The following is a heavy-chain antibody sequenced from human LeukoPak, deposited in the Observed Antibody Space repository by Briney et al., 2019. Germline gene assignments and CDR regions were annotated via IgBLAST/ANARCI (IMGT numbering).Heavy chain of an antibody. CDR2: ISGSGGST. D-gene: IGHD7-27*01. V-gene: IGHV3-23*01. Sequence: GGSLRLSCEASGFTFSSYAMSWVRQAPGKGLEWASAISGSGGSTYYADSVKGRFTISRDNSKNTVYLQMNSLRAEDTAVYYCAKDSPGNWAPYFFDFWGQGTLVTVSS. J-gene: IGHJ4*02. CDR3: AKDSPGNWAPYFFDF. CDR1: GFTFSSYA.